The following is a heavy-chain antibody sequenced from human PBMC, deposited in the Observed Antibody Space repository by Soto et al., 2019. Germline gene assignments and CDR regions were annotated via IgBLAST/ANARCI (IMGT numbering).Heavy chain of an antibody. CDR3: ARGRPGLVATITGYFDY. V-gene: IGHV3-21*01. Sequence: GGSLRLSCAASGFTFSSYSMNWVRQAPGKGLEWVSSISSSSSYIYYADSVKGRFTISRDNAKNSLYLQMNSLRAEDTAVYYCARGRPGLVATITGYFDYWGQGTLVTVSS. CDR1: GFTFSSYS. D-gene: IGHD5-12*01. CDR2: ISSSSSYI. J-gene: IGHJ4*02.